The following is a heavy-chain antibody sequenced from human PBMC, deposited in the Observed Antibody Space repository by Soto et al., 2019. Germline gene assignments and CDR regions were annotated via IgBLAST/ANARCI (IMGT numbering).Heavy chain of an antibody. D-gene: IGHD3-3*01. CDR3: ARDPWSDDFSADFDY. J-gene: IGHJ4*02. CDR2: ISSSSSYI. CDR1: GFTFSSYS. Sequence: GGSLRLSCAASGFTFSSYSMNWVRQAPGKGLEWVSSISSSSSYIYYADSVKGRFTISRDNAKNSLYLQMNSLRAEDTAVYYCARDPWSDDFSADFDYWGQGTLVTVSS. V-gene: IGHV3-21*01.